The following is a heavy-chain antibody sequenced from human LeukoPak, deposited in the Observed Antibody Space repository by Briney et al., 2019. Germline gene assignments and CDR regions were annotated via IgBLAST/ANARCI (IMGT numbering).Heavy chain of an antibody. D-gene: IGHD3-22*01. V-gene: IGHV3-23*01. CDR3: AKRSATSSGYFDF. Sequence: GGSLRLSCAASGFTFTNYAMSWARQAPGKGLEWVSAISGSGDRTYYADSVKGRFTISRDNSKNTIFLQMNSLRAEDTAIYYCAKRSATSSGYFDFWGRGTLVTVSS. CDR2: ISGSGDRT. CDR1: GFTFTNYA. J-gene: IGHJ4*02.